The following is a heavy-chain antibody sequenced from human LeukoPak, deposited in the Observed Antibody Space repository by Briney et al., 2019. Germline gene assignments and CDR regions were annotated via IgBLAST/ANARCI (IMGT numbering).Heavy chain of an antibody. V-gene: IGHV4-4*02. CDR2: IYHSGST. CDR3: ARAPVTTPYYFDY. D-gene: IGHD4-17*01. J-gene: IGHJ4*02. Sequence: SETLSLTCAVSGGSISSSHWWSWVRPPPGKGLEWIGEIYHSGSTNYNPSLKSRVTISVDKSKNHFSLKLSSVTAADTAVYYCARAPVTTPYYFDYWGQGTLVTVSS. CDR1: GGSISSSHW.